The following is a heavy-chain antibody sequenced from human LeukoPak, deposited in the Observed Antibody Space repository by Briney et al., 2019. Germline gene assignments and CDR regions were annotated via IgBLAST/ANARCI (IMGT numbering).Heavy chain of an antibody. V-gene: IGHV1-2*02. CDR2: INPNSGGT. CDR3: ARAYCYDSSPEDY. CDR1: GYTFTGYY. J-gene: IGHJ4*02. D-gene: IGHD3-22*01. Sequence: ASVKVSCKASGYTFTGYYMHWVRQAPGQGLEWMGWINPNSGGTNYAQKFQGRVTMTRDTSISTAYMELSRLRSDDTAVYYCARAYCYDSSPEDYWGQGTLVTVSS.